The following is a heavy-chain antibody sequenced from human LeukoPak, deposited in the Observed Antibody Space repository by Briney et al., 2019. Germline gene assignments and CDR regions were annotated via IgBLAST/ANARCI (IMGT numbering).Heavy chain of an antibody. Sequence: GGSLRLSCAASGFTFSSYGMHWVRQAPGKGLEWVAVISYDGSNKYYADSVKGRFTISRDNSKNTLYVQMNSLRAEDTAVYYCASLWDDGYWGQGTLVTVSS. CDR3: ASLWDDGY. CDR2: ISYDGSNK. CDR1: GFTFSSYG. J-gene: IGHJ4*02. D-gene: IGHD1-1*01. V-gene: IGHV3-30*03.